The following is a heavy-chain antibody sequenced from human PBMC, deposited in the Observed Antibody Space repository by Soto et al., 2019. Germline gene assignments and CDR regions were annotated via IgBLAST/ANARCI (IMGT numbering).Heavy chain of an antibody. V-gene: IGHV1-2*02. CDR2: INPNSGGT. Sequence: GASVKVSCTASGYTFTGYYMYWVRQAPGQGLEWMGWINPNSGGTNYAQKFQGRVTMTRDTSISTAYMELSRLRSDDTAVYYCARDEGIAAAGTEYYFDYWGQGTLVTVSS. CDR1: GYTFTGYY. D-gene: IGHD6-13*01. CDR3: ARDEGIAAAGTEYYFDY. J-gene: IGHJ4*02.